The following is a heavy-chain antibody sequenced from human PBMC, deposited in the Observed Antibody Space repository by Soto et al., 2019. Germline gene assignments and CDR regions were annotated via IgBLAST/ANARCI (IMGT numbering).Heavy chain of an antibody. J-gene: IGHJ5*02. V-gene: IGHV4-4*02. CDR1: GGTVASSHW. CDR2: VYHTGDT. D-gene: IGHD2-21*02. CDR3: AREIVTAGGNNYFDP. Sequence: SETLSLTCGVSGGTVASSHWWSWVRQSPGGGLEWIGNVYHTGDTNLNPSLQSRVTISVDKSKNQFSLRLNSLTAADTAVYLCAREIVTAGGNNYFDPWGPGTLVTVS.